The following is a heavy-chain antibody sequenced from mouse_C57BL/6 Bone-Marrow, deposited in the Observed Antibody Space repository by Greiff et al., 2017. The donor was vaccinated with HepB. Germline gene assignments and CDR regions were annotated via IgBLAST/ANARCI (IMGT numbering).Heavy chain of an antibody. J-gene: IGHJ2*01. V-gene: IGHV1-55*01. CDR2: IYPGSGST. D-gene: IGHD1-1*01. CDR3: ARNYYGSTY. CDR1: GYTFTSYW. Sequence: QVQLKQSGAELVKPGASVKMSCKASGYTFTSYWITWVKQRPGQGLEWIGDIYPGSGSTNYNEKFKSKATLTVDTSSSTAYMQLSSLTSEDSAVYYCARNYYGSTYWGQGTTLTVSS.